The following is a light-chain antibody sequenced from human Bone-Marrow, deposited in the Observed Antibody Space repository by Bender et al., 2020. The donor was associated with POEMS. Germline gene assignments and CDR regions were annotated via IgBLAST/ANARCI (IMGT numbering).Light chain of an antibody. CDR3: SSYAGSHNLAV. CDR2: DVS. J-gene: IGLJ1*01. Sequence: QSALTQPASVSGSPGQSIIISCTGTTSDIGTYNYVSWFQQHPGKAPKLLIYDVSNRPSGVSNRFSGSKSGNTASLTISGLQAEDEADYYCSSYAGSHNLAVFGTGTKVTVL. CDR1: TSDIGTYNY. V-gene: IGLV2-14*01.